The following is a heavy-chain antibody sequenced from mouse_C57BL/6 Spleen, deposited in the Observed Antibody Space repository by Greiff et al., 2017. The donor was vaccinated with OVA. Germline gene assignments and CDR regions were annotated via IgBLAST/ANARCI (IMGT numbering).Heavy chain of an antibody. D-gene: IGHD2-5*01. Sequence: EVQRVESGGGLVKPGGSLKLSCAASGFTFSSYTMSWVRQTPEKRLEWVATISGGGGNTYYPDSVKGRFTISRDNAKNTLYLQMSSLRSEDTALYYCARCYSNFWYFDVWGTGTTVTVSS. CDR1: GFTFSSYT. CDR2: ISGGGGNT. V-gene: IGHV5-9*01. J-gene: IGHJ1*03. CDR3: ARCYSNFWYFDV.